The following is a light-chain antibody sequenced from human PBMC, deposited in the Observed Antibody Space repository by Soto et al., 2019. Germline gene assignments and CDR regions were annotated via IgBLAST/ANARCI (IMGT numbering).Light chain of an antibody. CDR3: QQSHTTPWT. Sequence: DIQMTQSPSSLSASVGDRVTITCRASQSISSYLNWYQQKPGEAPKLLIYAASSLQSGVPSRFSGSGSGTDFHLIISSLQPEVFVTYYCQQSHTTPWTFGQGTKVEIK. CDR2: AAS. J-gene: IGKJ1*01. V-gene: IGKV1-39*01. CDR1: QSISSY.